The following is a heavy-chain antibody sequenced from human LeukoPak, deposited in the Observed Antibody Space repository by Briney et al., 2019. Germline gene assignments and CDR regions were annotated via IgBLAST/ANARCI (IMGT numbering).Heavy chain of an antibody. D-gene: IGHD7-27*01. V-gene: IGHV4-59*08. CDR2: TYYSEST. CDR3: ARGSPANWGFDY. J-gene: IGHJ4*02. Sequence: SETLSLTCTVSGGSISSYYWNWIRQPPGKGLEWIAYTYYSESTNSNPSLKSRVTISVDTSKNQFSLKLSSVTAADTAVYYCARGSPANWGFDYWGQGTLVTVSS. CDR1: GGSISSYY.